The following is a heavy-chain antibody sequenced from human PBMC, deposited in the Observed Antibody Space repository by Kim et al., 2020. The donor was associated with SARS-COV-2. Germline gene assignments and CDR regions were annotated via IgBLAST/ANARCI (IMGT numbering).Heavy chain of an antibody. CDR2: ISSSSSTI. V-gene: IGHV3-48*02. J-gene: IGHJ5*02. CDR1: GFTFSSYS. Sequence: GGSLRLSCAASGFTFSSYSMNWVRQAPGKGLEWVSYISSSSSTIYYADSVKGRFTISRDNAKNSLYLQMNSLRDEDTAVYYCAREYDILTGYGWFDPWGQGTLVTVSS. D-gene: IGHD3-9*01. CDR3: AREYDILTGYGWFDP.